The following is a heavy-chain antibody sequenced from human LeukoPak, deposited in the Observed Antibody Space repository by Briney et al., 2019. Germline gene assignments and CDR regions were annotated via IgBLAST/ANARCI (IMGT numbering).Heavy chain of an antibody. J-gene: IGHJ4*02. V-gene: IGHV3-21*01. D-gene: IGHD1-26*01. CDR2: ISSSSSYI. CDR1: GFTFSSYS. Sequence: GGSLRLSCAASGFTFSSYSMHWVPQAPGKGLEWVSSISSSSSYIYYADSVKGRFTISRDNAKNSLYLQMNSLRAEDTAVYYCARGMKWWELLSVDYWGQGTLVTVSS. CDR3: ARGMKWWELLSVDY.